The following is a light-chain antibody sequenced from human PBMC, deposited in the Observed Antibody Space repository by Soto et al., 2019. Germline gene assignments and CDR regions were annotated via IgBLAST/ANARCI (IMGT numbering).Light chain of an antibody. CDR3: QVRTNWSIA. J-gene: IGKJ5*01. CDR1: QSVSSNY. V-gene: IGKV3D-20*02. Sequence: IVLTQSPGTLSLSPGERATLSCRAGQSVSSNYLAWYQQKPGQAPRLLIYDASNRATGIPARFSGTGSGTDFTLTINNLEPEDFAVYYCQVRTNWSIAFGRGTRLEIK. CDR2: DAS.